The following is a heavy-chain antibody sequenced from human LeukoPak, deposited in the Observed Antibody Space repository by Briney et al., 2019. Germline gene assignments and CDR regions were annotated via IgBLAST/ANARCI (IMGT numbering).Heavy chain of an antibody. V-gene: IGHV1-46*01. J-gene: IGHJ4*02. Sequence: ASVKVSCKASGYTFTNSYIHWVRQAPGQVLEWMGLINPDGGNTNYAQNFQGRVTLTRDTSTSTVYMEVSSLRSEDTAVYYCAGGRPRGYCSGGSCYHNFDYWGQGTLVTVSS. CDR2: INPDGGNT. CDR3: AGGRPRGYCSGGSCYHNFDY. CDR1: GYTFTNSY. D-gene: IGHD2-15*01.